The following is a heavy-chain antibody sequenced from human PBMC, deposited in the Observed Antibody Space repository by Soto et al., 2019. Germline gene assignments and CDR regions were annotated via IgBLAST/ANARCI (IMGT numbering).Heavy chain of an antibody. V-gene: IGHV1-69*06. CDR3: ASLTMVRGVINYYYYGMDV. D-gene: IGHD3-10*01. CDR2: IIPIFGTA. J-gene: IGHJ6*02. CDR1: GGTFSSYA. Sequence: QVQLVQSGAEVKKPGSSVKVSCKASGGTFSSYAISWVRQAPGQGLEWMGGIIPIFGTANYAQKFQGRVTMTADKSTSTAYMELSSLRSEDTAVYYCASLTMVRGVINYYYYGMDVWGQGTTVTVSS.